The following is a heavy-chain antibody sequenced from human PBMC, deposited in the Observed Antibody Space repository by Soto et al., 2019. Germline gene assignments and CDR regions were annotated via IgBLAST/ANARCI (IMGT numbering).Heavy chain of an antibody. V-gene: IGHV3-23*01. J-gene: IGHJ6*02. Sequence: EVQLLESGGGLVQPGGSLRLSCAASGFTFSSYAMSWVRQAPGKGLEWVSAISGSGGSTYYADSVKGRFTISRDNSKNTLYLQMNSLRAEDTAVYYCASAVDYYGSSYYYYGMDVWGQGTTVTVSS. D-gene: IGHD3-10*01. CDR1: GFTFSSYA. CDR2: ISGSGGST. CDR3: ASAVDYYGSSYYYYGMDV.